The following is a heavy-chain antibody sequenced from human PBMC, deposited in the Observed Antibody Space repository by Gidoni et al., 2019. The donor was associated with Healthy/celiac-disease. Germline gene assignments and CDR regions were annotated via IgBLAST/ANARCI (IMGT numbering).Heavy chain of an antibody. CDR3: ASSRLWFRELDY. CDR2: ISYDGSNK. Sequence: QVQLVESGGGVVQPGRSLRLSCAASGFTFSSYAMHWVRQAPGKGLEWVAVISYDGSNKYYADSVKGRFTISRDNSKNTLYLQMNSLRAEDTAVYYCASSRLWFRELDYWGQGTLVTVSS. V-gene: IGHV3-30-3*01. CDR1: GFTFSSYA. D-gene: IGHD3-10*01. J-gene: IGHJ4*02.